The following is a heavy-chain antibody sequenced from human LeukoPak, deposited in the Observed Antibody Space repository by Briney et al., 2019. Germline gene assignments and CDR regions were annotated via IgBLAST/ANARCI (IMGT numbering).Heavy chain of an antibody. D-gene: IGHD4-17*01. J-gene: IGHJ4*02. Sequence: PGGSMSLAWLAYGFTLGSHWMTWVRLAPGKGREWVGHIKQGGNTNHYVGSVKGRFTISRDDAQNTLYLQMNSLRDDDTAVYYCVRGPSFGDFVDYLDSWGQGTRVTVSS. CDR1: GFTLGSHW. CDR2: IKQGGNTN. CDR3: VRGPSFGDFVDYLDS. V-gene: IGHV3-7*01.